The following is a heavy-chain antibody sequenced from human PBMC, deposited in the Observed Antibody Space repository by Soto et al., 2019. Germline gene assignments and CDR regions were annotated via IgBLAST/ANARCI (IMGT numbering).Heavy chain of an antibody. J-gene: IGHJ4*02. Sequence: PSETLSLTCTVSGGSISSGDYYWSWIRQPPGKGLEWIGYIYYSGSTYYNPSLKSRVTISVDTSKNQFSLKLSSVTAADTAVYYCARVLIDWVNNYFDYWGQGTLVTVSS. CDR2: IYYSGST. D-gene: IGHD3-9*01. CDR1: GGSISSGDYY. CDR3: ARVLIDWVNNYFDY. V-gene: IGHV4-30-4*01.